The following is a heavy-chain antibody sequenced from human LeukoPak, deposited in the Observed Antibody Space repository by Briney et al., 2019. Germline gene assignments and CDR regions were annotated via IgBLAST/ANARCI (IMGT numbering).Heavy chain of an antibody. CDR1: GYTFTGYY. D-gene: IGHD3-10*01. CDR3: ARDRVLLWFGELSMDV. Sequence: ASVKVSCKASGYTFTGYYMHWVRQAPGQGLEWMGWINPNSGGTNYAQKFQGRVTMTRDTSISTAYMELRSLRSDDTAVYYCARDRVLLWFGELSMDVWGKGTTVTISS. J-gene: IGHJ6*03. CDR2: INPNSGGT. V-gene: IGHV1-2*02.